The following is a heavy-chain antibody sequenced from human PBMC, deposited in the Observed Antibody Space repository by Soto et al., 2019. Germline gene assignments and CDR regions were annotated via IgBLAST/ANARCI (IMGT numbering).Heavy chain of an antibody. CDR3: ARGFGQFNY. V-gene: IGHV3-48*03. Sequence: EVQLLESGGGLVQPGGSLRLSCGVSGFTFNDFEMNWVRQAPGKGPEWLAYIDGSGATKKYADSVRGRFTISRDNPNNSLFLQMTSLSAADTAIYYCARGFGQFNYWCQGTLVSVSS. D-gene: IGHD3-10*01. CDR1: GFTFNDFE. CDR2: IDGSGATK. J-gene: IGHJ4*02.